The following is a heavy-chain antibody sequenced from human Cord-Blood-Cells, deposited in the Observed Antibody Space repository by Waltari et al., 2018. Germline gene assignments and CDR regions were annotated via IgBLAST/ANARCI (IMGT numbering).Heavy chain of an antibody. D-gene: IGHD3-16*01. CDR2: IYYRGST. J-gene: IGHJ4*02. CDR3: ARNFGDY. CDR1: GGSIRSYY. Sequence: QVQLQESGPGLVKPSETLSLTCTVSGGSIRSYYWSWIRQPPGKGLEWVGYIYYRGSTNYNPALKSRVTIAVDTSKNQFSRKLSSVTAADTAVYYCARNFGDYWGQGTLVTVSS. V-gene: IGHV4-59*01.